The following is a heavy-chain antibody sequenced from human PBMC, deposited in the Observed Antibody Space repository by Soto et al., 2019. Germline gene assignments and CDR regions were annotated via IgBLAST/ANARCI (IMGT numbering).Heavy chain of an antibody. CDR1: GFSFSKYA. J-gene: IGHJ4*02. CDR2: VTYDATNE. CDR3: ARKAVPDF. V-gene: IGHV3-30-3*01. Sequence: QVKLVESGGTVVQPGRSLRLSCAASGFSFSKYAMHWVRQAPGKGLEWVAVVTYDATNEYYADSVKVRFTISRDNSNNTLSLHMSSLRLADTAVYYCARKAVPDFWGQGTLVTVSS. D-gene: IGHD6-19*01.